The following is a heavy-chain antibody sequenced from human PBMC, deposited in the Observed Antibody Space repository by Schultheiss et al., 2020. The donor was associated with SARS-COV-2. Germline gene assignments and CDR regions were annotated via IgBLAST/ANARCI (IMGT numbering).Heavy chain of an antibody. V-gene: IGHV2-26*01. J-gene: IGHJ4*02. Sequence: SGPTLVKPTETLTLTCSVSGFSLSNVRMGVSWIRQPPGKALEWLAHIFSNDEKSYTTSLKSRLTISKDTSKSQVVLTMTNMDPVDTATYYCARRRGYAWNFDYWGQGTLVTVSS. CDR2: IFSNDEK. CDR3: ARRRGYAWNFDY. CDR1: GFSLSNVRMG. D-gene: IGHD3-16*01.